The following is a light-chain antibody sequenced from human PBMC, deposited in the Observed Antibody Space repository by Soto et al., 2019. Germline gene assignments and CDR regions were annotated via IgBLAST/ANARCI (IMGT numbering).Light chain of an antibody. CDR1: SSNIGSNF. CDR3: AAWDGSLKGWV. J-gene: IGLJ3*02. CDR2: RNH. Sequence: QAVVTQPPSASGTPGQGVTFSCSGSSSNIGSNFVYWYQHLPGKAPKLLIYRNHQRPSGVPDRLSGSKSGTSASLAISGLRSEDEADYYCAAWDGSLKGWVFGGGTKLTVL. V-gene: IGLV1-47*01.